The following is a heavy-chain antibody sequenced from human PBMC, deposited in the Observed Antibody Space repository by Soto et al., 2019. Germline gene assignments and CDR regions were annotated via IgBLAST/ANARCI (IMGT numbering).Heavy chain of an antibody. CDR1: GYTFTSYG. J-gene: IGHJ6*03. CDR2: ISAYNGNT. Sequence: ASVKVSCKASGYTFTSYGISWVRQAPGQGLEWMGWISAYNGNTNYAQKLQGRVTMTTDTSTSTAYMELRSLRSDDTAVYYCARGVSSTGKRVTYYYYYMDVWGKGTTVTVSS. V-gene: IGHV1-18*01. CDR3: ARGVSSTGKRVTYYYYYMDV. D-gene: IGHD2-2*01.